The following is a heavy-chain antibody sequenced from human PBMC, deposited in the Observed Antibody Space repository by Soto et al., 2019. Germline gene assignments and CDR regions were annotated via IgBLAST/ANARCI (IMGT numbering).Heavy chain of an antibody. D-gene: IGHD2-8*01. Sequence: PGGSLRLSCAVSGFPFSSFAMNWVRQAPGRGLEWVSFISDSFSTTYYADSVKGRFTISRDSAKNSLYLQMNSLRDEDTAVYFCARDPNGITDFDYWGQGTQVTVSS. J-gene: IGHJ4*02. CDR2: ISDSFSTT. CDR3: ARDPNGITDFDY. CDR1: GFPFSSFA. V-gene: IGHV3-48*02.